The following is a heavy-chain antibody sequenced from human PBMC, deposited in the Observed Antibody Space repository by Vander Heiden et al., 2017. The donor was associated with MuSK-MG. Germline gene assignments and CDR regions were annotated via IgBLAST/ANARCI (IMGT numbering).Heavy chain of an antibody. D-gene: IGHD3-3*01. V-gene: IGHV1-3*01. CDR2: INAGNGNT. CDR1: GYTFTSYA. CDR3: AREISDFWSGYQYYFDY. Sequence: QVQLVQSGAEVKKPGASVKVSCKASGYTFTSYAMHWVRQAPGQRLEWMGWINAGNGNTKYSQKFQGRVTITRDTSASTAYMELSSLRSEDTAVYYCAREISDFWSGYQYYFDYWGQGTLVTVSS. J-gene: IGHJ4*02.